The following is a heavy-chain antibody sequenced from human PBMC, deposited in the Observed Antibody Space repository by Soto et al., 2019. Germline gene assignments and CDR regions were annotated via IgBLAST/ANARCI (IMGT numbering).Heavy chain of an antibody. J-gene: IGHJ4*02. Sequence: QVQLVQSGAEVKKPGSSVKVSCKASGGTFSSYAISWVRQAPGQGLEWMGGIIPIFGTANYAQKFQGRVTITADESTSTAYMELSSLRSEDTAVYYCASGKNDFWSGYPTQPFDYWGQGTLVTVSS. CDR2: IIPIFGTA. CDR3: ASGKNDFWSGYPTQPFDY. D-gene: IGHD3-3*01. V-gene: IGHV1-69*12. CDR1: GGTFSSYA.